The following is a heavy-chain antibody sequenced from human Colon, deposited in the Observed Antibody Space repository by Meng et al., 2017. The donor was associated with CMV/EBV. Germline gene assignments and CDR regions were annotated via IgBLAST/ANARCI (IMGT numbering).Heavy chain of an antibody. CDR3: ARDRYCTSTSCFQRAGFDP. Sequence: GGSLRLSCATSGFTSSNYEMNWVRQAPGKGLEWVSYISSSGRTIYYADSVKGRFTISRDNAKNSLYLQMNSLRADDTAVYYCARDRYCTSTSCFQRAGFDPWGRGTLVTVSS. V-gene: IGHV3-48*03. J-gene: IGHJ5*02. CDR2: ISSSGRTI. CDR1: GFTSSNYE. D-gene: IGHD2-2*01.